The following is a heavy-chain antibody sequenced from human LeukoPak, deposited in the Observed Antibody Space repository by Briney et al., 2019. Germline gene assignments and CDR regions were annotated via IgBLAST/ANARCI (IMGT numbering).Heavy chain of an antibody. Sequence: GASVKVSCKASGYTFTSYAMHWVRQAPGQRLEGRGWINAGNGNTKYSQKFQGRVTITRDTSASTAYMELSSLRSEDTAVYYCARAILPDYGDSVGFDYWGQETLVTVSS. V-gene: IGHV1-3*01. CDR2: INAGNGNT. D-gene: IGHD4-17*01. CDR1: GYTFTSYA. CDR3: ARAILPDYGDSVGFDY. J-gene: IGHJ4*02.